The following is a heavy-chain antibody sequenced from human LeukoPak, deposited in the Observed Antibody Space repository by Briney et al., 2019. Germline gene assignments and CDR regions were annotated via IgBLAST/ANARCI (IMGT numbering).Heavy chain of an antibody. V-gene: IGHV4-4*02. CDR2: IYHSGST. J-gene: IGHJ4*02. D-gene: IGHD3-10*01. Sequence: SETLSLTCAVSGGSISSSNWWSWVRQPPGKGLEWIGEIYHSGSTNYNPSLKSRVTISVDKSKNQFSLKLSSVTAADTAVYYCARDSSTMVRGVIGGDWGQGTLVTVSS. CDR1: GGSISSSNW. CDR3: ARDSSTMVRGVIGGD.